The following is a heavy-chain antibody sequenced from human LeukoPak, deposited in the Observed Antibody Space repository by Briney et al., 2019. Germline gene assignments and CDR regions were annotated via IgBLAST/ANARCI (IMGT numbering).Heavy chain of an antibody. CDR3: ARGWQWSGIWDY. Sequence: GVSLRLSCAASGFTFSDYYMSWIRQAPGKGLEWVSYISSSGSTLYYADSVKGRFTISRDNVKNSLYLQMNSLRVEDTAVYYCARGWQWSGIWDYWGQGTLVTVSS. CDR1: GFTFSDYY. CDR2: ISSSGSTL. D-gene: IGHD3-10*01. J-gene: IGHJ4*02. V-gene: IGHV3-11*01.